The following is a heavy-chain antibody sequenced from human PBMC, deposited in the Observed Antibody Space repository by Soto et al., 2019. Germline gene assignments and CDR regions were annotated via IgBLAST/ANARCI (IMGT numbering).Heavy chain of an antibody. Sequence: QVQLVQSGAEVKKPGASVKVSCKASGYTFTSYYMHWVRQAPGQGLEWMGIINPSGGSTSYAQKFQGRVTMTRDTSTSTVYMELSSLRSEETAVYYCARTDVLRFLEWLPDYWGQGTLVTVSS. D-gene: IGHD3-3*01. V-gene: IGHV1-46*01. J-gene: IGHJ4*02. CDR3: ARTDVLRFLEWLPDY. CDR1: GYTFTSYY. CDR2: INPSGGST.